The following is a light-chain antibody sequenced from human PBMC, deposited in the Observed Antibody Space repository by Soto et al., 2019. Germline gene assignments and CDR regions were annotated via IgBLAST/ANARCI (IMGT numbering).Light chain of an antibody. CDR1: QSVSSDY. Sequence: EIVLTQSPGTLSLPPGEIATLSCRASQSVSSDYLAWYQQKPGQTPKVLIYRASSWATGIPDRFSGSGSGTDFTLTISRLEPEDFAVYYCQQYGSSPLTFGGGTKVEIK. V-gene: IGKV3-20*01. CDR2: RAS. CDR3: QQYGSSPLT. J-gene: IGKJ4*01.